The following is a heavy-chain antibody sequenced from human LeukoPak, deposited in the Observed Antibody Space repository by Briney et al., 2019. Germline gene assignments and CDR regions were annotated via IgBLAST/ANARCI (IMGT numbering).Heavy chain of an antibody. Sequence: PGRSLRLSCAASGFTFSSYGMHWVRQAPGKGLEWVAVISYDGSNKYYADSVKGRFTISRDNAKNSLYLQMNSLRAEDTAVYYCARGEGGYFDYWGQGTLVTVSS. CDR3: ARGEGGYFDY. CDR2: ISYDGSNK. D-gene: IGHD3-16*01. V-gene: IGHV3-30*03. CDR1: GFTFSSYG. J-gene: IGHJ4*02.